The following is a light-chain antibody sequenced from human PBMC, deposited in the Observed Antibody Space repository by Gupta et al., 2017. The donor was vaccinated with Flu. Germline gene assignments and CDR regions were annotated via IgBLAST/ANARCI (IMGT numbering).Light chain of an antibody. CDR3: SSYKTSSTYV. V-gene: IGLV2-18*02. CDR1: SSDIGNYNR. CDR2: EVS. J-gene: IGLJ1*01. Sequence: QSALTQPTSVSGSPGQSVTISCTGTSSDIGNYNRVSWYQQYPGTDPKLMIDEVSNRPSGVPDRFSGSKSGITAYLTLSGLQEEDEADFYCSSYKTSSTYVFGTVTKVTVL.